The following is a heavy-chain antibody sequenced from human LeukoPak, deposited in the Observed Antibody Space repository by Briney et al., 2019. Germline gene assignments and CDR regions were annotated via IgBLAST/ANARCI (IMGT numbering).Heavy chain of an antibody. CDR3: ARDGGSGSPPGKFDP. CDR1: GGSISSYY. D-gene: IGHD3-10*01. CDR2: IYYSGST. Sequence: PSETLSLTCTVSGGSISSYYWSWIRQPPGKGLEWIGYIYYSGSTNYNPSLKSRVTISVDTSKNQSSLKLSSVTAADTAVYYCARDGGSGSPPGKFDPWGQGTLVTVSS. J-gene: IGHJ5*02. V-gene: IGHV4-59*01.